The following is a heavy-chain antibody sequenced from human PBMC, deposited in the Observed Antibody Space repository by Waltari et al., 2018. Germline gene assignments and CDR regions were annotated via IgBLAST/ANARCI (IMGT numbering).Heavy chain of an antibody. J-gene: IGHJ5*02. D-gene: IGHD2-2*03. Sequence: QVQLQQWGAGLLKPSETLSLTCAVYGGSFSGYYWSWIRQPPGKGLEWIGEINHSGSTNYNPSLKRRVTISVDTSKNQFSLKLSSVTAADTAVYYCARGTGYCSSTSCYYNWFDPWGQGTLVTVSS. CDR1: GGSFSGYY. V-gene: IGHV4-34*01. CDR3: ARGTGYCSSTSCYYNWFDP. CDR2: INHSGST.